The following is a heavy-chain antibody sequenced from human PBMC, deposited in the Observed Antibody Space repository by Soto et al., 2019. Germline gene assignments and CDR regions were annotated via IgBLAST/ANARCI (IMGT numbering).Heavy chain of an antibody. Sequence: WWSLRLSCSASVFTFSTYAMNWVRQAPGKGLQWVASIASGRNYIHYADKVKGRFTISRDDAKTSLYLEMNSLSAEDTGVYFCARDMYGRSRYVDYWGRGTPVTVSS. CDR1: VFTFSTYA. J-gene: IGHJ4*02. D-gene: IGHD6-13*01. CDR2: IASGRNYI. CDR3: ARDMYGRSRYVDY. V-gene: IGHV3-21*01.